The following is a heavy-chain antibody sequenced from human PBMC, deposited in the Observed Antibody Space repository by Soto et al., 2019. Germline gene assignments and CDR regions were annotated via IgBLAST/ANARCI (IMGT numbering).Heavy chain of an antibody. J-gene: IGHJ4*02. D-gene: IGHD3-16*02. CDR3: ANRISRLAEFSG. Sequence: PGGSLRLSCAASGFTFSSYAMSWVRQAPGKGLEWVSAISGSGGSTYCADSVKGRFTISRDNSKNTLYLQMNSLRAEDTAVYYCANRISRLAEFSGWGQGTLLTVSS. CDR1: GFTFSSYA. CDR2: ISGSGGST. V-gene: IGHV3-23*01.